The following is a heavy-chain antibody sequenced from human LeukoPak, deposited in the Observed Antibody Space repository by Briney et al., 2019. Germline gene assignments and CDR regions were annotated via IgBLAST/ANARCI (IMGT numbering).Heavy chain of an antibody. D-gene: IGHD6-19*01. J-gene: IGHJ4*02. V-gene: IGHV1-2*02. CDR3: ARDMPPGIAVAGIDY. CDR1: GYTFTGYY. CDR2: INPNSGGT. Sequence: ASVKVSCKASGYTFTGYYMHWVRQAPGQGLEWMGWINPNSGGTNYAQKFQGRVTMTRDTSISTAYMELSRLRSDDTAVYYCARDMPPGIAVAGIDYWGQGTLVTVSS.